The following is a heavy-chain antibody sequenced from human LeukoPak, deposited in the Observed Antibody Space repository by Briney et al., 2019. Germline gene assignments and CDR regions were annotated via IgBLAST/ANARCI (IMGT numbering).Heavy chain of an antibody. Sequence: SQTLSLTCAISGDSVSRNTAGWNWIRQSPSRGLEWLGRTYYRSKWYSDFAPSVRNRITINPDTSKNQFSLKLSSVTAADTAVYYCARHNTAMVHYYYMDVWGKGTTVAVSS. J-gene: IGHJ6*03. CDR1: GDSVSRNTAG. CDR2: TYYRSKWYS. CDR3: ARHNTAMVHYYYMDV. D-gene: IGHD5-18*01. V-gene: IGHV6-1*01.